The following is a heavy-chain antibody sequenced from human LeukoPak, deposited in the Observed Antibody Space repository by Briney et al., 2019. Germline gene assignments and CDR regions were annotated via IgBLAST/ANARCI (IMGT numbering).Heavy chain of an antibody. J-gene: IGHJ6*02. D-gene: IGHD3-22*01. Sequence: ASVKVSCKASGFTFTSSAMQWVRQARGQRLEWIGWIVVGSGNTNYAQKFQERVTITRDMSTSTAYMELSSLRSEDTAVYYCAAGVMHYDSSVGDYYYYGMDVWGQGTTVTVSS. CDR1: GFTFTSSA. CDR3: AAGVMHYDSSVGDYYYYGMDV. CDR2: IVVGSGNT. V-gene: IGHV1-58*02.